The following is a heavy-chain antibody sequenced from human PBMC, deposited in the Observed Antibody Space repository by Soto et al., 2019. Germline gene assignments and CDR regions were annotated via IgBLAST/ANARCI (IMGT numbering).Heavy chain of an antibody. CDR2: ISAYNGNT. J-gene: IGHJ4*02. CDR3: ARDRRDSSSARTIDY. D-gene: IGHD6-13*01. CDR1: GYTLTSYG. V-gene: IGHV1-18*01. Sequence: QVQLVQSGAEVKKPGASVKVSCKASGYTLTSYGISWVRQAPGQGLAWMGWISAYNGNTNYAQKLQGRLTMTTDTSTSTAYMELRSLRSDDTAVYYCARDRRDSSSARTIDYWGQGTLVTVSS.